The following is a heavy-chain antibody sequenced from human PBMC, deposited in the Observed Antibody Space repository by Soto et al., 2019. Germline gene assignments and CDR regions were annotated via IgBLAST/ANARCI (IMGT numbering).Heavy chain of an antibody. Sequence: SETRSLTCTVSGGSISSGDYYWSWIRQPPGKGLEWIGYIYYSGSTYYNPSLKSRVTISVATSKNQFSLKLSAVTAADTAVYYCARDAXYYGSGSGRRGYYGMDVWGQGTTVTVSS. CDR1: GGSISSGDYY. V-gene: IGHV4-30-4*01. CDR2: IYYSGST. CDR3: ARDAXYYGSGSGRRGYYGMDV. J-gene: IGHJ6*02. D-gene: IGHD3-10*01.